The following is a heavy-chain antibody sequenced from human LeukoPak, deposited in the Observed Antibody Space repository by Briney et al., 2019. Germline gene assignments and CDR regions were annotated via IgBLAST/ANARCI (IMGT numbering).Heavy chain of an antibody. CDR1: GYTFSSYA. D-gene: IGHD3-22*01. V-gene: IGHV1-69*13. Sequence: SVKVSCKASGYTFSSYAISWVRQAPGQGLEWMGGIIPIFGTANYAQKFQGRVTITADESTSTAYMELSSLRSEDTAVYYCATGVYYYDSSGYYYGRFDYWGQGTLVTVSS. CDR3: ATGVYYYDSSGYYYGRFDY. CDR2: IIPIFGTA. J-gene: IGHJ4*02.